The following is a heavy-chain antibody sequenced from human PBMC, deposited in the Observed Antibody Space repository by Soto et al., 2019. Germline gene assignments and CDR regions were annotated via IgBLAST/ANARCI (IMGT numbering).Heavy chain of an antibody. CDR1: GFTFNNYA. D-gene: IGHD3-9*01. J-gene: IGHJ4*02. Sequence: GALRLSCAASGFTFNNYAMNWVRQAPGKGLEWIGRIRKKANSFTTGYDASVKGRFTISRDESRNSLYLQMNRLQIDDTAVYFCAGIGTSAGYYYFDYWGQGTLVTVSS. V-gene: IGHV3-72*01. CDR3: AGIGTSAGYYYFDY. CDR2: IRKKANSFTT.